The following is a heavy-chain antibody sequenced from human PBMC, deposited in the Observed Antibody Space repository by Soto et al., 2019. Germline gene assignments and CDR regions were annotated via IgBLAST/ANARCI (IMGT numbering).Heavy chain of an antibody. CDR2: IYYSGST. Sequence: QLQLQESGPGLVKPSETLSLTCTVSGGSISSSSYYWGWIRQPPGKGLEWIGSIYYSGSTYYNPSLKSRVTISVATSKNQFSLKLGAVTAADTAVYYCASGSYDYVWGSYRYTPWYFDLWGRGTLVTVSS. J-gene: IGHJ2*01. D-gene: IGHD3-16*02. CDR3: ASGSYDYVWGSYRYTPWYFDL. CDR1: GGSISSSSYY. V-gene: IGHV4-39*01.